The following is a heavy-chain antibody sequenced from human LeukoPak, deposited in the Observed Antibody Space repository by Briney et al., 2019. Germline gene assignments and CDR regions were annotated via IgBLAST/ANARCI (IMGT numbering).Heavy chain of an antibody. CDR1: GYTFTSYD. CDR2: MNPNSGNT. CDR3: ARVTGRVPRVLLLRYFDWPKFDP. V-gene: IGHV1-8*02. J-gene: IGHJ5*02. Sequence: VASVKVSCKASGYTFTSYDINWVRQATGQGLEWMGWMNPNSGNTGYAQKFQGRVTMTRNTSISTAYMELSSLRSEDTAVYYCARVTGRVPRVLLLRYFDWPKFDPWGQGTLVTVSS. D-gene: IGHD3-9*01.